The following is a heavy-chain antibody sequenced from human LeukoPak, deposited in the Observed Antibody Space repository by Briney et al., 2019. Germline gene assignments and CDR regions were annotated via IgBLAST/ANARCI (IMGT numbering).Heavy chain of an antibody. CDR3: ARGRYRYSSSPPLQGAFDI. CDR1: GGSFSGYY. J-gene: IGHJ3*02. V-gene: IGHV4-34*01. CDR2: INHSGST. D-gene: IGHD6-6*01. Sequence: SETLSLTCAVYGGSFSGYYWSWIRQPPGKGREWIGEINHSGSTNYNPSLKSRVTISVDTSKNQFSLKLSSVTAADTAVYYCARGRYRYSSSPPLQGAFDIWGQGTMVTVSS.